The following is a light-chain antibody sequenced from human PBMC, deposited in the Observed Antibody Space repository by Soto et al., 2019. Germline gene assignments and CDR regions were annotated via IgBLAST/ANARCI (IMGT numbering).Light chain of an antibody. CDR3: QQYVSPPWT. CDR2: GAS. Sequence: EIVLTQSPGTLSSSPGERATLSCRASQSLSKTYLAWYQKKPGQAPRLLIDGASNRATGTPDRFSGSGSGTDFTLTISRLEPEDFAVYYCQQYVSPPWTFGQGTKVDI. V-gene: IGKV3-20*01. CDR1: QSLSKTY. J-gene: IGKJ1*01.